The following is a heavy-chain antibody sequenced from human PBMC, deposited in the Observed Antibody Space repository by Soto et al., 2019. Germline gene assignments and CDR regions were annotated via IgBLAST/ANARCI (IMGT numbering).Heavy chain of an antibody. D-gene: IGHD3-22*01. V-gene: IGHV4-59*01. Sequence: PSETLSLTCNVSGGSISPYYWSWIRQPPGKGPEWIGNIHHSGSTYYNPSLMSRVTISVDTSKNQFSLRVSSVTAADTAVYYCARDPDSTYYYDSSGYGESGRFDPWGQGTLVTVSS. CDR1: GGSISPYY. CDR3: ARDPDSTYYYDSSGYGESGRFDP. CDR2: IHHSGST. J-gene: IGHJ5*02.